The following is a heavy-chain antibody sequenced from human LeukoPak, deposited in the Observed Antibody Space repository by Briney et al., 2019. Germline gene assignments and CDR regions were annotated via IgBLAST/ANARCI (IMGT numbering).Heavy chain of an antibody. D-gene: IGHD1-14*01. Sequence: GRSLRLSCAASGFTFSAYGMHWVRQAPGKGLEWVAVSWYDGGNKYYADSVKGRFTVSRDNSKNTLYLQMNSLRVEDTALYYCARDLNLPDAFDVWGQGTMVTVSS. CDR2: SWYDGGNK. CDR1: GFTFSAYG. CDR3: ARDLNLPDAFDV. J-gene: IGHJ3*01. V-gene: IGHV3-33*01.